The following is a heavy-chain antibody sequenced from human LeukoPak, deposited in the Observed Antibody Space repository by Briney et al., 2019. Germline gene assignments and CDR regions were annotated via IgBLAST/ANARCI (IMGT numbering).Heavy chain of an antibody. Sequence: SETLSLTCAVSGYSISSGYYWGGIRQPPGKGLEGIGSIYHSGSTYYNPSLKRRVTISVDTSKNQFSLELSSVNAADTAVYYCARETDGDSSGLTAGYWFDPWGQGTLVTVSS. D-gene: IGHD3-22*01. CDR1: GYSISSGYY. CDR3: ARETDGDSSGLTAGYWFDP. CDR2: IYHSGST. V-gene: IGHV4-38-2*01. J-gene: IGHJ5*02.